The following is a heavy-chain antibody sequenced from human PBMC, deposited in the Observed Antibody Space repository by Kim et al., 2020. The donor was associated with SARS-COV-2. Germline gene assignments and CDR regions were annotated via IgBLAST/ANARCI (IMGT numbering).Heavy chain of an antibody. CDR3: AKAGQRLVWGYFDY. Sequence: GGSLRLSCTASGFTFTSYAMTWARQAPGKGLEWVSGISDSGGRTYYGDPVRGRFTIFRDNSKSTLYLQLNTLRVEDTALYYCAKAGQRLVWGYFDYWGQGTLVTVSS. V-gene: IGHV3-23*01. CDR1: GFTFTSYA. CDR2: ISDSGGRT. J-gene: IGHJ4*02. D-gene: IGHD6-13*01.